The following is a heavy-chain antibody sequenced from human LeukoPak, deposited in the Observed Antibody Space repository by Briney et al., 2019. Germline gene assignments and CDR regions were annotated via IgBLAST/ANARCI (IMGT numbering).Heavy chain of an antibody. J-gene: IGHJ4*02. CDR3: ARSGSYFSK. D-gene: IGHD1-26*01. CDR1: GFTFSHYT. CDR2: INLDGSDK. V-gene: IGHV3-7*01. Sequence: GGSLRLSCAASGFTFSHYTMNWVRQTPGKGLEWVANINLDGSDKYYVDSVKGRFTISRDNAKNSLYLRMNSLRAEDTAIYYCARSGSYFSKWGQGALVTVSS.